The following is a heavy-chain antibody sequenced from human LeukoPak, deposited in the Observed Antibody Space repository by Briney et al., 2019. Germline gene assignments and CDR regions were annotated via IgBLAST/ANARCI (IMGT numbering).Heavy chain of an antibody. J-gene: IGHJ4*02. V-gene: IGHV3-23*01. CDR1: GFTFSSYA. CDR2: INGRGGST. Sequence: GGSLRLSCAASGFTFSSYAMNWVRQAPGKGLEWVSAINGRGGSTYYADSVKGRFTISRDNSKNTLYLQMNSLRAEDTAVYYCARFYANEWELPHWGQGTLVTVSS. CDR3: ARFYANEWELPH. D-gene: IGHD1-26*01.